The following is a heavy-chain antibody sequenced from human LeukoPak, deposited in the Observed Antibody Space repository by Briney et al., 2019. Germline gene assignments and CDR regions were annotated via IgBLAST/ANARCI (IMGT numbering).Heavy chain of an antibody. V-gene: IGHV4-59*08. CDR3: ARQHPFGYSYGPYSDY. D-gene: IGHD5-18*01. CDR1: GGSISSYY. CDR2: IYYSGST. Sequence: SETLSLTCTVSGGSISSYYWSWIRQPPGKGLEWIGDIYYSGSTNYNPALKSRDTMSVDMSKNQFSLNQSSVTAADTAVYYCARQHPFGYSYGPYSDYWGQGTLVTVSS. J-gene: IGHJ4*02.